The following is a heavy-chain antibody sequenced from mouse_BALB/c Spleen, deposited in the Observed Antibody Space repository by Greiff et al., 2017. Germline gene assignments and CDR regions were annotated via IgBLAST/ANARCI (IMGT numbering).Heavy chain of an antibody. V-gene: IGHV2-9*02. CDR3: ARDDGYYVAWFAY. D-gene: IGHD2-3*01. J-gene: IGHJ3*01. Sequence: VQLVESGPGLVAPSQSLSITCTVSGFSLTSYGVHWVRQPPGKGLEWLGVIWAGGSTNYNSALMSRLSISKDNSKSQVFLKMNSLQTDDTAMYYCARDDGYYVAWFAYWGQGTLVTVSA. CDR1: GFSLTSYG. CDR2: IWAGGST.